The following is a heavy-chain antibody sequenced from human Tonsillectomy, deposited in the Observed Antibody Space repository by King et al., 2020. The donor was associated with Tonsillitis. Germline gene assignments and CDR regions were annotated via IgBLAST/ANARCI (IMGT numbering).Heavy chain of an antibody. CDR2: IAYDESYE. J-gene: IGHJ2*01. Sequence: VQLVESGGGVVQPGRSLRLSCAASGFTFTNYGMHWVRQAPGKGLEWVALIAYDESYENYADSVKGRFAISRDNSKNTLYLEMNSLRVEDTAVYYCAKVGIGLSDWYFDLWGRGTLVTVSS. D-gene: IGHD3-16*01. CDR3: AKVGIGLSDWYFDL. V-gene: IGHV3-30*18. CDR1: GFTFTNYG.